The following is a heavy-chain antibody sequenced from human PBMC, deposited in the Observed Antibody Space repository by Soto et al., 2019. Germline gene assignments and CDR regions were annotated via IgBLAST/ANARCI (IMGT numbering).Heavy chain of an antibody. D-gene: IGHD3-16*02. CDR3: AKAGRLRLGELSLYCFDY. CDR1: GFTFSSYA. V-gene: IGHV3-23*01. CDR2: ISGSGGST. Sequence: GGSLRLSCAASGFTFSSYAMSWVRQAPGKGLEWVSAISGSGGSTYYADSVKGRFTISRDNSKNTLYLQMNSLRAEDTAVYYCAKAGRLRLGELSLYCFDYWGQGTLVTVSS. J-gene: IGHJ4*02.